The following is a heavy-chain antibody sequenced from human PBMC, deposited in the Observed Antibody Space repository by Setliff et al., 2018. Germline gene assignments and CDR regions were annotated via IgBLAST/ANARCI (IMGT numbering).Heavy chain of an antibody. J-gene: IGHJ4*02. CDR3: ARCSSWHGHYPHFNY. V-gene: IGHV3-23*03. Sequence: GGSLRLSCETSGFTFSKYAMTWVRQAPGKGLEWVSIFYDSRGDTYYADSVKGRFTVSKDNSKNTLYLQMNSLRAEDTAIYYCARCSSWHGHYPHFNYWGQGTLVTVSS. CDR1: GFTFSKYA. D-gene: IGHD6-13*01. CDR2: FYDSRGDT.